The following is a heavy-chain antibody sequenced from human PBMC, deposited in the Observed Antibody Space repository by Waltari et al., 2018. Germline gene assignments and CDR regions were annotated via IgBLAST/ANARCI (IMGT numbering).Heavy chain of an antibody. D-gene: IGHD4-4*01. CDR3: ARDRGTETTLNY. V-gene: IGHV1-2*02. CDR1: GYPFTGYH. CDR2: INPSSGGT. J-gene: IGHJ4*02. Sequence: QVQLVQSGAEVKKPGASVKVSCKASGYPFTGYHMHWVRQAPGQGLEWMGWINPSSGGTNYAQKFQGRFTMTRDTSISTAYMELSRLRSDDTAVYYCARDRGTETTLNYWGQGMLVTVSS.